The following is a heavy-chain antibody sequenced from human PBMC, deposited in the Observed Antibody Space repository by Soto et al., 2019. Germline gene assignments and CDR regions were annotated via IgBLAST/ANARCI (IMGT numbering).Heavy chain of an antibody. D-gene: IGHD3-10*01. Sequence: SETLSLTCTVSGGSISRDSYYWSWIRHTPGKGLEWIGYIYDSGRTNYNPSIRSRVTISVDTSKNQFSLKLSSVTAADTAVYYCARDLLTMARGVIIPSWFDPWGQGTLVTVSS. CDR2: IYDSGRT. J-gene: IGHJ5*02. CDR1: GGSISRDSYY. V-gene: IGHV4-61*01. CDR3: ARDLLTMARGVIIPSWFDP.